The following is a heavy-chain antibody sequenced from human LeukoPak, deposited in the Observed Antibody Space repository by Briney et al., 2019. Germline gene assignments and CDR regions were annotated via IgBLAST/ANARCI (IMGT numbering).Heavy chain of an antibody. CDR3: ARDRPHNWFDP. J-gene: IGHJ5*02. CDR1: GFTIRGFW. CDR2: IGEYGDSP. V-gene: IGHV3-74*01. Sequence: GGSLRLSCAASGFTIRGFWMHWVRQVPGEGLVWVSRIGEYGDSPIYADSVKGRFTTSRDDAKNTIYLQMSSLRVEDTGVYYCARDRPHNWFDPWGQGTLVTVSS.